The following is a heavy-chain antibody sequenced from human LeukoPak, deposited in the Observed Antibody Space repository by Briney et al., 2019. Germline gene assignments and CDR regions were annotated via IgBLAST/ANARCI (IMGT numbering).Heavy chain of an antibody. Sequence: SETLSLTCTVSGGSISSYYWSWIRQPPGKGLEWIGYIYYSGSTNYNPSLKSRVTISVGTSKNQFSLKLSSVTAADTAVYYCARHLTSSGYSYGVFDYWGQGTLVTVSS. CDR2: IYYSGST. CDR3: ARHLTSSGYSYGVFDY. CDR1: GGSISSYY. J-gene: IGHJ4*02. D-gene: IGHD5-18*01. V-gene: IGHV4-59*08.